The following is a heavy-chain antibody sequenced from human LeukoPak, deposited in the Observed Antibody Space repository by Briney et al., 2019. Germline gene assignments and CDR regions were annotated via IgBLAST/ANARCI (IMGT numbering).Heavy chain of an antibody. Sequence: PSETLSLTCTVSGGSISSYYWSWIRQPPGKGLEWIGYIYYSGSANYNPSLKSRVTISVDTSKNQFSLKLSSVTAADTAVYYCARGSGWYNYYYGMDVWGQETTVTVSS. CDR2: IYYSGSA. CDR3: ARGSGWYNYYYGMDV. CDR1: GGSISSYY. J-gene: IGHJ6*02. D-gene: IGHD6-19*01. V-gene: IGHV4-59*08.